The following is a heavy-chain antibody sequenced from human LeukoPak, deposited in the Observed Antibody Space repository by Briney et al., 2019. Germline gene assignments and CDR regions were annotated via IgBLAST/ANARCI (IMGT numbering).Heavy chain of an antibody. CDR1: GGFISSGGYY. V-gene: IGHV4-31*03. Sequence: SQTLSLTCTVSGGFISSGGYYWSWLRQHPGKGLVWLGYSYYSGSTYYNPFLTSRVTISVDRSKNQFSLKLSSVTAADTCVYYCPRDRSVGPYYYFYMDVWGKGTTVTVSS. D-gene: IGHD5/OR15-5a*01. CDR2: SYYSGST. CDR3: PRDRSVGPYYYFYMDV. J-gene: IGHJ6*03.